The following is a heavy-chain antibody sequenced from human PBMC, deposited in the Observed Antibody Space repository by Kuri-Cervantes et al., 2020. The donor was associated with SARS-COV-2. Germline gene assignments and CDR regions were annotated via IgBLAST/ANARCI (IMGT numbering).Heavy chain of an antibody. V-gene: IGHV4-34*12. Sequence: SQTLSLTCGVSGASFGNYHWSWVRQPPGKGLEWIGDIIYSGSTNYSPSLKSRVTISVDESKNQFSLKLNSVTAADTAVYYCASLLLWQQFAHWGQGILVTVSS. D-gene: IGHD5-24*01. CDR1: GASFGNYH. J-gene: IGHJ4*02. CDR2: IIYSGST. CDR3: ASLLLWQQFAH.